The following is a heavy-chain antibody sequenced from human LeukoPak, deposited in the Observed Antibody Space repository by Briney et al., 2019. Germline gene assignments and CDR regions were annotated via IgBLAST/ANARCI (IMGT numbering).Heavy chain of an antibody. Sequence: PSETLSLTCTVSGFSISSGYYWGWIRQPQGKGLEWIGSIYHSGSTYYNPSLKSRVTISVDTSKNQFSLKLSSVTAADTAVYYCAGGGPVEMALFDYWGQGTLVTVSS. D-gene: IGHD5-24*01. CDR3: AGGGPVEMALFDY. CDR2: IYHSGST. J-gene: IGHJ4*02. CDR1: GFSISSGYY. V-gene: IGHV4-38-2*02.